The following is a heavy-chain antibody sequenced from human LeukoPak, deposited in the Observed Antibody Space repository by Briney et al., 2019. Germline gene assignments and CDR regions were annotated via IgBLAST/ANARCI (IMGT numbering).Heavy chain of an antibody. Sequence: SETLSLTCTVSGGSISSSSYYWGWIRQPPGKGLEWIGSIYYSGSTYYDPSLKSRVTISVDTSKNQFSLKLSSVTAADTAVYYCARGNWDPARYYYYMDVWGKGTTVTVSS. D-gene: IGHD7-27*01. J-gene: IGHJ6*03. CDR3: ARGNWDPARYYYYMDV. V-gene: IGHV4-39*01. CDR2: IYYSGST. CDR1: GGSISSSSYY.